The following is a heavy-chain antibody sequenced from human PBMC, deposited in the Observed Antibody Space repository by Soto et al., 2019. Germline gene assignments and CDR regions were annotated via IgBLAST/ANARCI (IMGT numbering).Heavy chain of an antibody. V-gene: IGHV4-30-2*01. J-gene: IGHJ5*02. Sequence: SETLSLTCAVSGGSISSGGYSWSWIRQPPGKGLEWIGYIYHSGSTYYNPSLKSRVTISVDRSKNQFPLKLSSVTAADTAVYYCARRQSGYFDHWGQGTLVTVSS. CDR2: IYHSGST. CDR1: GGSISSGGYS. D-gene: IGHD3-3*01. CDR3: ARRQSGYFDH.